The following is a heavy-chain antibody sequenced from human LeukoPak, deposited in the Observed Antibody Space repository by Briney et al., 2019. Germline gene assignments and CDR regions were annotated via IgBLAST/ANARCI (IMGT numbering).Heavy chain of an antibody. Sequence: ASVKVSCKASGYTFTSYYMHWVRQAPGQGLEWMGIINPSGGSTSYAQRFQGRVTMTRDTSTSTVYMELSSLRSDDTAVYYCAKGSYGDPGSYYYYYYYMDVWGKGTTVTVSS. CDR2: INPSGGST. CDR1: GYTFTSYY. J-gene: IGHJ6*03. CDR3: AKGSYGDPGSYYYYYYYMDV. V-gene: IGHV1-46*01. D-gene: IGHD4-17*01.